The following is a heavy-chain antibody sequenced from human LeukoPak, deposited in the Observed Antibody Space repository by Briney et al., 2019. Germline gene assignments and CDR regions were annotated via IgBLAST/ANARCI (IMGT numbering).Heavy chain of an antibody. V-gene: IGHV1-69*01. CDR2: IIPIFGTA. CDR3: APYGSGSRVY. D-gene: IGHD3-10*01. Sequence: SVKVSCKASGGTVSSYAISWLRQAPGQGLEWMGGIIPIFGTANYAQKFQGRVTITADESTSTAYMELSSLRSEDTAVYYCAPYGSGSRVYWGQGTLVTVSS. J-gene: IGHJ4*02. CDR1: GGTVSSYA.